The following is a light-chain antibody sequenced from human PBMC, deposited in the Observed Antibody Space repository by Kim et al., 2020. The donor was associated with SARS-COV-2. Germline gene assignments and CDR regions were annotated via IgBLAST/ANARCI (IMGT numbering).Light chain of an antibody. J-gene: IGKJ1*01. V-gene: IGKV3-15*01. Sequence: SPRETAPLSCRARHSVSQHVTLYPPKPGQAPRLLIYGASTRATDVPARFSGSGSGTDFTLTISSLQSEDLAVYHCQQYDDWPPWTFGQGTKVDIK. CDR2: GAS. CDR3: QQYDDWPPWT. CDR1: HSVSQH.